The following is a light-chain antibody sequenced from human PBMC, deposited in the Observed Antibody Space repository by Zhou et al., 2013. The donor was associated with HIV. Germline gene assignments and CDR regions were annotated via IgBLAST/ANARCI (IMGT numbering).Light chain of an antibody. J-gene: IGKJ5*01. CDR2: AAS. CDR3: QQLNSYPLT. CDR1: QDISSH. V-gene: IGKV1-8*01. Sequence: AIRITQSPSSLSASTGDRVTITCRASQDISSHLAWYQQKPGTAPKLLISAASTLQSGVPSRFSGSESGTEFTLTISCLQSEDFATYYCQQLNSYPLTFGQGTRLEIK.